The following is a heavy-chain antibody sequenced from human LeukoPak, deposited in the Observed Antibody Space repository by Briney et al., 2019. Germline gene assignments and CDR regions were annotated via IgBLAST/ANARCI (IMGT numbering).Heavy chain of an antibody. D-gene: IGHD6-13*01. Sequence: ASVKVSCKASGYTFTSYGISWVRQAPGQGLEWMGWISAYNGNTNYAQKLQGRVTMTTDTSTRTAYMELRSLRSDDTAVYYCARVSSSWTWFDPWGQGTLVTVSS. CDR3: ARVSSSWTWFDP. V-gene: IGHV1-18*01. CDR1: GYTFTSYG. CDR2: ISAYNGNT. J-gene: IGHJ5*02.